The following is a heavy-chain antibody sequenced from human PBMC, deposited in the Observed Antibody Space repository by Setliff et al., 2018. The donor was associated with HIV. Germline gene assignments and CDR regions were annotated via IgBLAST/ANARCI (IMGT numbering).Heavy chain of an antibody. Sequence: LSLTCTVSGGSISDSSYYWGWIRQPPGKGLEWIGNIYYSGSTYYNPSLKSRVTISVDTSKNQLSLNLNSVTAADTAVYYCVRLSYYGVPDYYYGMEAWGQGTTVTVSS. CDR2: IYYSGST. V-gene: IGHV4-39*07. CDR1: GGSISDSSYY. J-gene: IGHJ6*02. D-gene: IGHD3-10*01. CDR3: VRLSYYGVPDYYYGMEA.